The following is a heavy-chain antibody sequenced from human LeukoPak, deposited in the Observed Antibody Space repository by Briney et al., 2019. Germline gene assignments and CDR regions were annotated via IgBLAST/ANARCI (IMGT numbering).Heavy chain of an antibody. CDR2: IYPGDSDT. Sequence: GESLKISCKGSGYIFTSYWIGWVRQMPGKGLEWMGIIYPGDSDTRYSPSFQGQVTISADKSISTAYLQWSSLKASDTAMYYCARGRRDCSTTTCRGVNWFDPWGQGTLVTVSS. J-gene: IGHJ5*02. CDR3: ARGRRDCSTTTCRGVNWFDP. D-gene: IGHD2-2*01. V-gene: IGHV5-51*01. CDR1: GYIFTSYW.